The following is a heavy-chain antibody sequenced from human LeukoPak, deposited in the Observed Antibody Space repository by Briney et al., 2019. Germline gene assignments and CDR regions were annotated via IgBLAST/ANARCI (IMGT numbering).Heavy chain of an antibody. CDR1: GFTFSSYW. CDR3: ARDKYYGDSYFEY. V-gene: IGHV3-7*01. D-gene: IGHD4-17*01. Sequence: GGSLRLSCAASGFTFSSYWMSWVRQAPGKGLEWVANIKPDGSDKYYVDSVKGRFTISRDNAKNSLYLQMNSLRAEDTAVYYCARDKYYGDSYFEYWGQGTLVTVSS. CDR2: IKPDGSDK. J-gene: IGHJ4*02.